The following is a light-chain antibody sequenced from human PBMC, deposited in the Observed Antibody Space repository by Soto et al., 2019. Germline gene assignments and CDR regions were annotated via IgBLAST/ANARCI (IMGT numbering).Light chain of an antibody. CDR1: SSDVGGYNY. V-gene: IGLV2-14*01. CDR3: NSYTSTSTYV. CDR2: DVS. J-gene: IGLJ1*01. Sequence: QPVLTQPASVSGSPGQSITISCTGTSSDVGGYNYVSWYQQYPGKAPKLMIYDVSNRPSGVSDRFSGSKSGNTASLTISGLQAEDEADYYCNSYTSTSTYVFGSGTKVTVL.